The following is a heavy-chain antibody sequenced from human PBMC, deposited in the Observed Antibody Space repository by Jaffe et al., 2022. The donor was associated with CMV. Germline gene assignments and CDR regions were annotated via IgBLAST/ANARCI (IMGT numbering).Heavy chain of an antibody. CDR3: TRDRIQLWPPPYYYMDV. Sequence: EVQLVESGGGLVQPGRSLRLSCTASGFTFGDYAMSWVRQAPGKGLEWVGFIRSKAYGGTTEYAASVKGRFTISRDDSKSIAYLQMNSLKTEDTAVYYCTRDRIQLWPPPYYYMDVWGKGTTVTVSS. J-gene: IGHJ6*03. CDR2: IRSKAYGGTT. D-gene: IGHD5-18*01. V-gene: IGHV3-49*04. CDR1: GFTFGDYA.